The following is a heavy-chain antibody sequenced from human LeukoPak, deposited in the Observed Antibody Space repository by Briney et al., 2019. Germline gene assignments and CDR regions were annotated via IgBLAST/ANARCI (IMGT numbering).Heavy chain of an antibody. V-gene: IGHV3-48*03. Sequence: PGGSLRLSCAASGFTFSSYEMNWVRQAPGKGLEWVSYISSSGSTIYYADSVKGRFIISRDNAKNSLYLQMNSLRAEDTAVYYCARDYYDSSGYYYGNWFDPWGQGTLVTVSS. J-gene: IGHJ5*02. CDR3: ARDYYDSSGYYYGNWFDP. D-gene: IGHD3-22*01. CDR2: ISSSGSTI. CDR1: GFTFSSYE.